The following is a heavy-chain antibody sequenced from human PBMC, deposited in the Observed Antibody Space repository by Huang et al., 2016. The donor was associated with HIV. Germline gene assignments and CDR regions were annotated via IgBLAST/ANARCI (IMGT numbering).Heavy chain of an antibody. V-gene: IGHV4-34*01. CDR2: INDNGYT. J-gene: IGHJ2*01. CDR1: GGSVSGHY. D-gene: IGHD6-13*01. CDR3: ARASWYEPRSWYFGL. Sequence: QVQLQQWGAGLLKPSETLSLTCAVYGGSVSGHYWSWCRQPPGKGLEWIAEINDNGYTNYNPALKSRVTISGHTSRNQFSLKLNSVTAADAAVYYCARASWYEPRSWYFGLWGRGTLVTVSS.